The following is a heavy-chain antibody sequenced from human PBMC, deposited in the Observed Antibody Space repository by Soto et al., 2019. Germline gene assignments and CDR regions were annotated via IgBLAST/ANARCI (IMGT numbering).Heavy chain of an antibody. J-gene: IGHJ4*02. Sequence: TGGSLRLSCAASGFTFSSYGMHWVRQAPGKGLEWVAVISYDGSNKYYADSVKGRFTISRDNSKNTLYLQMNSLRAEDTAVYYCAKLPGGYDFDYWGQGTLVTVSS. D-gene: IGHD5-12*01. V-gene: IGHV3-30*18. CDR1: GFTFSSYG. CDR2: ISYDGSNK. CDR3: AKLPGGYDFDY.